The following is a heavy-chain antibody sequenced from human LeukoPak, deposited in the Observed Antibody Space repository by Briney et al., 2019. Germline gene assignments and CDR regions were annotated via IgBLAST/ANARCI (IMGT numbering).Heavy chain of an antibody. Sequence: GGSLRLSCAASGFTFSSYWMRWVRQAPGKGLEGVANIKNDGSEEYYVDSVKGRFTISRDNAKNSLFLQMDSLTVEDTAVYYCARAIRGSAVDTGDRWGQGTLVTVSS. V-gene: IGHV3-7*01. CDR1: GFTFSSYW. CDR3: ARAIRGSAVDTGDR. D-gene: IGHD3-10*01. J-gene: IGHJ4*02. CDR2: IKNDGSEE.